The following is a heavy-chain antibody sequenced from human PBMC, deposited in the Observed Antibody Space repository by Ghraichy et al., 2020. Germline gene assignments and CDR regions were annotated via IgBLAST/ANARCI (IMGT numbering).Heavy chain of an antibody. V-gene: IGHV4-34*01. J-gene: IGHJ2*01. CDR3: ARRQGHEGHIVVVVAAGSYWYFDL. CDR1: GGSFSGYY. Sequence: SQTLSLTCAVYGGSFSGYYWSWIRQPPGKGLEWIGEINHSGSTNYNPSLKSRVTISVDTSKNQFSLKLSSVTAADTAVYYCARRQGHEGHIVVVVAAGSYWYFDLWGRGTLVTVSS. CDR2: INHSGST. D-gene: IGHD2-15*01.